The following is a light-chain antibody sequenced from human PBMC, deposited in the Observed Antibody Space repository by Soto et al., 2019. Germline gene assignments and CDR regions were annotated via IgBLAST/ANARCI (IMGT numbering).Light chain of an antibody. J-gene: IGLJ2*01. Sequence: QSVLTQPPSVSAAPGQKVTISCSGSTSNIGNRYVSWYQQLPGSAPKLLIYDNYKRPSGIPDRFSGSKSGTSATLVITGLQTGDEASYYCRTWDTSLSAGVIGGGTKLTVL. CDR3: RTWDTSLSAGV. CDR2: DNY. CDR1: TSNIGNRY. V-gene: IGLV1-51*01.